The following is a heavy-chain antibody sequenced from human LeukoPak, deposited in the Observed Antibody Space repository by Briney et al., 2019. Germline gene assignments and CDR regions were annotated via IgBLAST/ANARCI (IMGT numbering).Heavy chain of an antibody. CDR1: GFTFSGYA. Sequence: GGSLRLSCAASGFTFSGYAMSWVRQAPGKGLEWVSAISGSGGSTYYADSVKGRFTISRDNSKNTLYLQMNSLRAEDTAVYYCAKHPLPYSSSSGAFDIWGQGTMVTVSS. J-gene: IGHJ3*02. CDR3: AKHPLPYSSSSGAFDI. D-gene: IGHD6-6*01. V-gene: IGHV3-23*01. CDR2: ISGSGGST.